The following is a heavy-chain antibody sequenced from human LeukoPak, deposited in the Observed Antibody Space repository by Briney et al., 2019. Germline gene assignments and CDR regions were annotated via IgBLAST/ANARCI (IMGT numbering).Heavy chain of an antibody. V-gene: IGHV4-28*01. CDR1: GYSISSSNW. J-gene: IGHJ4*02. Sequence: SDTLSLTCAVSGYSISSSNWWGWLRQPPGKGLEWIGYIYHSGSTYYNPSLKSRVTMSVDTSKNQFSLKLSSVTAVDTAVYYCARIGGDSSGYYPDYWGQGTLVTVSS. CDR3: ARIGGDSSGYYPDY. D-gene: IGHD3-22*01. CDR2: IYHSGST.